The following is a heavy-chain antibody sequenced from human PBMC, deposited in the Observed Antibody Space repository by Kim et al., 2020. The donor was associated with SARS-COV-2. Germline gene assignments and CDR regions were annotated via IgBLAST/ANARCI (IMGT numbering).Heavy chain of an antibody. CDR3: VKAVGWNYVGAYFDS. CDR1: GFTFRSYG. CDR2: ISNDGGGT. D-gene: IGHD1-7*01. V-gene: IGHV3-64D*08. J-gene: IGHJ4*02. Sequence: GGSLRLSCSASGFTFRSYGMNWFRQAPGKGLELVSAISNDGGGTYIAASVKGRFTISRDNSRNTLYLQMNSLRPEDTALYFCVKAVGWNYVGAYFDSWGQGTLVSVSS.